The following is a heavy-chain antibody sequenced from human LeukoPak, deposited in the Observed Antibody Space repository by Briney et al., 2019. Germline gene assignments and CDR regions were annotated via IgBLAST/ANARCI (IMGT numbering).Heavy chain of an antibody. V-gene: IGHV3-74*01. J-gene: IGHJ4*02. CDR1: GSTFSNAW. CDR3: ATLNPWNDY. Sequence: GGSLRLSCAASGSTFSNAWMSWVRQAPGKGLVWVSRINSDGSSTNYADSVKGRFTVSRDNAKNTLYLQMNSLRAEDTAVYYCATLNPWNDYWGQGTLVTVSS. CDR2: INSDGSST. D-gene: IGHD1-1*01.